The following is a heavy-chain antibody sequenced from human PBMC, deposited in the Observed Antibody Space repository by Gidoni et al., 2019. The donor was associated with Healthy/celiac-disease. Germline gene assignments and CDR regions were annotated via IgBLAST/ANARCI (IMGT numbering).Heavy chain of an antibody. CDR3: ARWGYCSGGSCPRYYYYGMDV. CDR2: INHSGST. CDR1: GGSFSGYY. J-gene: IGHJ6*02. Sequence: QVQLQQWGAGLLTPSETLSLTCAVYGGSFSGYYWSWIRQPPGKGLEWIGEINHSGSTNYNPSLKSRVTISVDTSKNQFSLKLSSVTAADTAVYYCARWGYCSGGSCPRYYYYGMDVWGQGTTVTVSS. V-gene: IGHV4-34*01. D-gene: IGHD2-15*01.